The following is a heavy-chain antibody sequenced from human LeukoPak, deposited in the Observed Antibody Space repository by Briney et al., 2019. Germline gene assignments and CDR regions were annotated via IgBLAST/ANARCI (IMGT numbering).Heavy chain of an antibody. V-gene: IGHV3-7*01. J-gene: IGHJ4*02. CDR3: ARDPAYGTLDY. D-gene: IGHD4-17*01. CDR1: GFTFSDSW. CDR2: INQDGNTK. Sequence: GGSLRLSCAASGFTFSDSWMTWVRQAPGRGLEWVAEINQDGNTKSYMDSVEGRFTISRDNARNSMYLQMSSLRAEDTAVYYCARDPAYGTLDYWGQGTLVTVSS.